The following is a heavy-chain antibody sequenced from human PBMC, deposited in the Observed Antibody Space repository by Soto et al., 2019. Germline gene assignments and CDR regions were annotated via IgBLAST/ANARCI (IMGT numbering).Heavy chain of an antibody. J-gene: IGHJ6*02. V-gene: IGHV4-31*03. D-gene: IGHD3-3*01. CDR3: ARAYYDFWSGTNVDGMDV. CDR2: IYYSGST. CDR1: DGSISSGGYY. Sequence: TLSLTCTVSDGSISSGGYYWSWIRQHPGKGLEWIGYIYYSGSTYYNPSLKSRVTISVDTSKNQFSLKLSSVTAADTAVYYCARAYYDFWSGTNVDGMDVWGQGTTVTVSS.